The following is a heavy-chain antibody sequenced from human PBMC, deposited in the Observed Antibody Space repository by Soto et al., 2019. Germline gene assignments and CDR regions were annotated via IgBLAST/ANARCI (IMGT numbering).Heavy chain of an antibody. D-gene: IGHD2-21*02. J-gene: IGHJ4*02. CDR1: GFTFSSYA. Sequence: EVQMLESGGGLEQPGGSLRLSCAASGFTFSSYAMSWVRLAPGKGLEWVSGISGRGDNTYYADSVKGRFTISRDNSKNTLKLQKKGPGADETAVYYCAKGKDPTSTAPIRPFDYWGQGTLITVSS. CDR2: ISGRGDNT. CDR3: AKGKDPTSTAPIRPFDY. V-gene: IGHV3-23*01.